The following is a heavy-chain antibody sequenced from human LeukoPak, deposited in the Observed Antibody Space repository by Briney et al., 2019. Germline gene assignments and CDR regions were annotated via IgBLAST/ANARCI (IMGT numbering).Heavy chain of an antibody. CDR3: ARVRVRITVFGVVIDRQFDY. CDR2: INHSGST. CDR1: GGSFSGYY. V-gene: IGHV4-34*01. J-gene: IGHJ4*02. Sequence: NPSETLSLTCAVYGGSFSGYYWSWIRQPPGKGLEWIGEINHSGSTNYNPSLKSRVTISVDTSKNQFSLKLSSVTAADTAVYYCARVRVRITVFGVVIDRQFDYWGQGTLVTVSS. D-gene: IGHD3-3*01.